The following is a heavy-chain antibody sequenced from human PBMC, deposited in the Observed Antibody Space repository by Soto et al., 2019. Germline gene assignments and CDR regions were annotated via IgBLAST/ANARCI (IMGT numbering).Heavy chain of an antibody. CDR1: GFTFSNYA. J-gene: IGHJ4*02. Sequence: GGSLRLSCAASGFTFSNYAMSWVRQAPGKGLEWVSVVSGSGDSTYYADSVKGRFTISRDNSKNTLYLQMNSLRAEDMAVYYCARRTSGWYFDYWGQGTLVTVSS. D-gene: IGHD6-19*01. CDR2: VSGSGDST. CDR3: ARRTSGWYFDY. V-gene: IGHV3-23*01.